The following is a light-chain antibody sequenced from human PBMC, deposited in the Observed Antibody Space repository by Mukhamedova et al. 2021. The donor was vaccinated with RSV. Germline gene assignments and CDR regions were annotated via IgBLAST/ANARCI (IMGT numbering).Light chain of an antibody. Sequence: WYQRRVHGKAPKLQLYVASRLLSGVPSRFSGSGSGTDYTLTISSLQPEDFATYYCQQYYATPPTFGGGTKVEIE. J-gene: IGKJ4*01. CDR3: QQYYATPPT. V-gene: IGKV1-NL1*01. CDR2: VAS.